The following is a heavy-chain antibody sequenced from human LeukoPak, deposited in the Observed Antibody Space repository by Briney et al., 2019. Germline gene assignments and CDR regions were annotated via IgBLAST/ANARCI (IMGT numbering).Heavy chain of an antibody. Sequence: GGSLRLSCAASGFTVSSNYMSWVRQAPGKGLEWVSVIYSGGSTYYADSVKGRFTISRDNSKNTLYLQMNSLRAEDTAVYYCTRDLPSKSFDYGGQGTLVTVTA. CDR1: GFTVSSNY. CDR3: TRDLPSKSFDY. CDR2: IYSGGST. J-gene: IGHJ4*02. V-gene: IGHV3-66*02.